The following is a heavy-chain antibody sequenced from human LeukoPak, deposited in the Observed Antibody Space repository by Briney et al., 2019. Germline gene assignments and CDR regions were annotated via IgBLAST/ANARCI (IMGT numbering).Heavy chain of an antibody. J-gene: IGHJ5*02. D-gene: IGHD3-10*01. CDR3: ARRELVKFFWFDP. CDR1: GGSFSGYY. CDR2: INHSGST. V-gene: IGHV4-34*01. Sequence: PSETLSLTCGVYGGSFSGYYWNWIRQPPGKGLECIGEINHSGSTNYNPSLKSRVTISVDTSKNQFSLKLSSVTAADTAVYYCARRELVKFFWFDPWGQGTLVTVSS.